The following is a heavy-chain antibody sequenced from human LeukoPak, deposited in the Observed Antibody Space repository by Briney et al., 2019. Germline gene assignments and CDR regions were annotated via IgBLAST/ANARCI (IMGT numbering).Heavy chain of an antibody. J-gene: IGHJ4*02. V-gene: IGHV3-30*04. D-gene: IGHD2-8*02. Sequence: PGGSLRLSCAASGFTFNSYTMHWVRQAPDKGLEWVAVISNDRNIKYHADSVKGRFTISRDNAKNSLYLEMNSLRAEDTAIYYCATYRQVLLPFESWGQGTLVTVSS. CDR3: ATYRQVLLPFES. CDR2: ISNDRNIK. CDR1: GFTFNSYT.